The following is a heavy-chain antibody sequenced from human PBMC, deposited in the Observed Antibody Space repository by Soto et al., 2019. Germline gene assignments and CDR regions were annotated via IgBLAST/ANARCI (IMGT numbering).Heavy chain of an antibody. V-gene: IGHV4-4*02. J-gene: IGHJ4*02. D-gene: IGHD3-9*01. Sequence: PSETLSLTCTVSGGSIRSSNWWSWVRQPPGKGLEWIGEIYHSGSTNYNPSLESRVTISVDTSKNQFSLKLSSVTAADTAVYFCARYTNNYDILTGPLYYFDYWGQGTLVTVSS. CDR2: IYHSGST. CDR3: ARYTNNYDILTGPLYYFDY. CDR1: GGSIRSSNW.